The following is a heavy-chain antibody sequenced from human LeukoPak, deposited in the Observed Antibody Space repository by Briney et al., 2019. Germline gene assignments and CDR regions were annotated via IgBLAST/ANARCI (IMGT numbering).Heavy chain of an antibody. CDR1: GFTFTTYW. CDR3: ARDAVDTANAV. Sequence: GGSLRLSCAASGFTFTTYWMRWVRQAPGKGLVWVSHINSDGSITSYADSVKGRFTISRDNAKNTLYLQMNSLRAEDTAVYYCARDAVDTANAVWGQGTTVTVSS. D-gene: IGHD5-18*01. V-gene: IGHV3-74*01. J-gene: IGHJ6*02. CDR2: INSDGSIT.